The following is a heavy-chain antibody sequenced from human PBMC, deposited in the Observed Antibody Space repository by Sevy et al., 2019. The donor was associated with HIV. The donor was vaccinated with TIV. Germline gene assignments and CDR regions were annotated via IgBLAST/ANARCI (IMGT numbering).Heavy chain of an antibody. J-gene: IGHJ4*02. CDR1: GFTFSNYA. Sequence: GGSLRLSCGASGFTFSNYAMSWVRQAPGKGPEWVSGINNGGSTYYEDSVKGRSTISRDNSKKMVFLQMNSLRAEDTAVYYCASGDTTMITDLDYWGQGALVTVSS. D-gene: IGHD5-18*01. CDR2: INNGGST. CDR3: ASGDTTMITDLDY. V-gene: IGHV3-23*01.